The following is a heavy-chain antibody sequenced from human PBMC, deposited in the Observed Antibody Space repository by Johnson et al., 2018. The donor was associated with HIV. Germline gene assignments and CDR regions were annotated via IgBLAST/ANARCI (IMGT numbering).Heavy chain of an antibody. J-gene: IGHJ3*02. Sequence: QVQLVESGGGVVQPGRSLSLSCAASGFTFSSYAMYWVRQAPGKGLEWVAFISYDGSNKYYADSVKGRFTISRDNSKNTLYLQMNSLRAEDTAVYYCARGFDAFDIWGQGTMVTVSS. V-gene: IGHV3-30-3*01. CDR2: ISYDGSNK. CDR1: GFTFSSYA. CDR3: ARGFDAFDI.